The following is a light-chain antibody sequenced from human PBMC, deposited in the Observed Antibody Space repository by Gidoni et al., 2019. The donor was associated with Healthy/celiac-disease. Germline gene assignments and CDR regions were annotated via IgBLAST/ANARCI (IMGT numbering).Light chain of an antibody. J-gene: IGKJ1*01. CDR3: QQYNNWALT. Sequence: EIVMTQSPATLSVSPGERATLSCRASQSVSSNLAWYQQKPGQAPRLLIYGASSGSGTEFTLTISSLQSEDFAVYYCQQYNNWALTFGQGTKVEIK. CDR1: QSVSSN. CDR2: GAS. V-gene: IGKV3-15*01.